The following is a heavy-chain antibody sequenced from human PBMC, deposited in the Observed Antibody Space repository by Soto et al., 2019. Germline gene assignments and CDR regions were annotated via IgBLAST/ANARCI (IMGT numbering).Heavy chain of an antibody. CDR2: IYWDDDK. CDR3: AHSGYIWFGELPAFDY. J-gene: IGHJ4*02. CDR1: GFSLSTSGVG. V-gene: IGHV2-5*02. Sequence: SGPTLVNPTQTLTLTCTFSGFSLSTSGVGVGWIRQPPGKALEWLALIYWDDDKRYSPCLKIRLTITKDTSKNQVVLTMTNMDPVDTATYYCAHSGYIWFGELPAFDYWGQGTLVTVSS. D-gene: IGHD3-10*01.